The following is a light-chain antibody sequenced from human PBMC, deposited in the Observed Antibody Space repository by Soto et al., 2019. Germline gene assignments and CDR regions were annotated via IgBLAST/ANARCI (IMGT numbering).Light chain of an antibody. V-gene: IGLV5-45*03. CDR1: SGINVDTYR. J-gene: IGLJ3*02. Sequence: QPVLTQPSSLSASPGASASLTCTLRSGINVDTYRIYWYQQKPGSPPQYLLRYKSDSDKQQGSGVPSRFSGSKDASANAGILVISGLQSEDEADYYCLIWHSSAWVFGGGTKVTVL. CDR3: LIWHSSAWV. CDR2: YKSDSDK.